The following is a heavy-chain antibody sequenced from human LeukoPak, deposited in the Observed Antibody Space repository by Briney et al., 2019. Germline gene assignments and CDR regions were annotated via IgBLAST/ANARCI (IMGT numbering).Heavy chain of an antibody. D-gene: IGHD3-9*01. Sequence: GASVKVSCKASGYTFTSYDINWVRQATGQGLEWMGWMNPNSGNTGYAQKFQGRATMTRNTSISTAYMELSSLRSEDTAVYYCARGPNSLRYFDWLLSRSTWFDPWGQGTLVTVSS. V-gene: IGHV1-8*01. J-gene: IGHJ5*02. CDR2: MNPNSGNT. CDR3: ARGPNSLRYFDWLLSRSTWFDP. CDR1: GYTFTSYD.